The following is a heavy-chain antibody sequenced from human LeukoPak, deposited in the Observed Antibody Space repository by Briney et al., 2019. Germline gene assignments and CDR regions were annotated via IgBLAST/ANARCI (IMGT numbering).Heavy chain of an antibody. V-gene: IGHV4-61*02. CDR1: GGSISSGSYY. CDR2: IYTSGST. CDR3: AIEEFGGVIVPLDY. D-gene: IGHD3-16*02. Sequence: SQTLSLTCTVSGGSISSGSYYWSWIRQPAGKGLEWIGRIYTSGSTNYNPSLKSRVTISVDTSKNQFSLKLSSVTAADTAVYYCAIEEFGGVIVPLDYWGQGTLVTVSS. J-gene: IGHJ4*02.